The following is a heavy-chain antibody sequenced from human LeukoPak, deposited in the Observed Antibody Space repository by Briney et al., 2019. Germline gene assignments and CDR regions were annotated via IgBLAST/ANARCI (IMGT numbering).Heavy chain of an antibody. D-gene: IGHD3-22*01. Sequence: ASVKVSFKASGYTFTSYGISWVRQAPGQGLEWMGWISAYNGNTNYAQKLQGRVTMTTDTSASTAYMELRSLRSDDTAVYYCARVIAYYYDSSGYYLDYWGQGTLVTVSS. J-gene: IGHJ4*02. V-gene: IGHV1-18*01. CDR2: ISAYNGNT. CDR3: ARVIAYYYDSSGYYLDY. CDR1: GYTFTSYG.